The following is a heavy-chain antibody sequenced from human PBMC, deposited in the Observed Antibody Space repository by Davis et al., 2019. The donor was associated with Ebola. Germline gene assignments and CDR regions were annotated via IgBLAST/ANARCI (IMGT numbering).Heavy chain of an antibody. CDR1: GFVFRNYV. CDR2: LGTSADT. V-gene: IGHV3-23*01. J-gene: IGHJ3*02. CDR3: AKGAYGDYIVKAFDI. D-gene: IGHD4-17*01. Sequence: GESLKISCAASGFVFRNYVMSWVRQAPGKGLEWVSTLGTSADTYYADSVKGRFTISRDNSKNTLHLQMNSLRVEDTAIYYCAKGAYGDYIVKAFDIWGQGTKVTVSS.